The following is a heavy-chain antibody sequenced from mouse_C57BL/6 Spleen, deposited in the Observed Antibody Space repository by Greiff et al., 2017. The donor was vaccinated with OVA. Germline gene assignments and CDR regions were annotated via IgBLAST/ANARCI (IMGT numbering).Heavy chain of an antibody. J-gene: IGHJ2*01. D-gene: IGHD1-1*01. CDR1: GYTFTSYW. Sequence: QVQLKQPGAELVKPGASVKVSCKASGYTFTSYWMHWVKQRPGQGLEWIGRIHPSDSDTNYNQKFKGKATLTVDKSSSTAYMQLSSLTSEDSAVYYCATVVATDTLGYWGQGTTLTVSS. CDR3: ATVVATDTLGY. CDR2: IHPSDSDT. V-gene: IGHV1-74*01.